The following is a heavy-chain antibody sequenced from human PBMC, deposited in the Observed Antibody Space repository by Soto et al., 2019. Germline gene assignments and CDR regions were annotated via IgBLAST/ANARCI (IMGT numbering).Heavy chain of an antibody. Sequence: HPGGSLRVSCAASGFTFSSYGMHWVRQAPGKGLEWVAVISYDGSNKYYADSVKGRFTISRDNSKNTLYLQMNSLRAEDTAVYYCAKLVDTHRFQHWGHGTLVTVSS. V-gene: IGHV3-30*18. CDR3: AKLVDTHRFQH. CDR2: ISYDGSNK. J-gene: IGHJ1*01. D-gene: IGHD5-12*01. CDR1: GFTFSSYG.